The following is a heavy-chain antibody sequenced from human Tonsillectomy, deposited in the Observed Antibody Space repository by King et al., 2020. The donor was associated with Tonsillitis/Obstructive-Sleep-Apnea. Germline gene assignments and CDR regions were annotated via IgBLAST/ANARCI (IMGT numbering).Heavy chain of an antibody. D-gene: IGHD3/OR15-3a*01. CDR1: GYTLTNYY. CDR2: INPSGGFT. V-gene: IGHV1-46*04. Sequence: QLVQSGAEVKTPVASVTVSCKASGYTLTNYYMHWLRQAPGQGLEWMGIINPSGGFTSSAQKLQGRITMTSDTSTSIVYMDLSRLRFEDTSVYFCARGPLDVKRGFFDYWGQGTLVTVSS. CDR3: ARGPLDVKRGFFDY. J-gene: IGHJ4*02.